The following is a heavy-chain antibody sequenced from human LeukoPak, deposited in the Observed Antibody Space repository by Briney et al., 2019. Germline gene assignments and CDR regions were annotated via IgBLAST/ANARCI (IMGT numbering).Heavy chain of an antibody. J-gene: IGHJ6*04. CDR2: IYHSGST. V-gene: IGHV4-4*02. CDR3: ARYYGDYVFYYYYGMDV. CDR1: GGSISSSNW. D-gene: IGHD4-17*01. Sequence: PSGTLSLTCAVSGGSISSSNWWSWVRQPPGKGLEWTGEIYHSGSTNYNPSLKSRVTISVDKSKNQFSLKLSSVTAADTAVYYCARYYGDYVFYYYYGMDVWGKGTTVTVSS.